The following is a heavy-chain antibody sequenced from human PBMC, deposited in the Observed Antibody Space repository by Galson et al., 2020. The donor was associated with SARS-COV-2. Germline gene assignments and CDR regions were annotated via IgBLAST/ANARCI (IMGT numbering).Heavy chain of an antibody. CDR3: AHSAPSSLTIFGVVIVKDYFDY. CDR1: GFSLTTSGVG. Sequence: ESGPTLVKPTQTLTLTCTFSGFSLTTSGVGVGWIRQPPGKALEWLALIYWNDDKRHSPSLKSRLTITKDTSKNQVVLTMTNMDPVDTATYFCAHSAPSSLTIFGVVIVKDYFDYWGQGTLVTVSS. CDR2: IYWNDDK. D-gene: IGHD3-3*01. J-gene: IGHJ4*02. V-gene: IGHV2-5*01.